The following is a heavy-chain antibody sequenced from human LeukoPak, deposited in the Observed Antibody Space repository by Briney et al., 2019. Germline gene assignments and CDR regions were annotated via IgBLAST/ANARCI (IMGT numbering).Heavy chain of an antibody. J-gene: IGHJ6*03. CDR1: GGSISSHY. Sequence: SETLSLTCTVSGGSISSHYWSWIRQPPGKRLEWIGYIYYSGSTNYNPSLKSRVTISVDTSKNQFSLKLSSVTAADTAVYYCASCVYSSSSFYYYYYMDVWGKGTTVTVSS. D-gene: IGHD6-6*01. CDR2: IYYSGST. V-gene: IGHV4-59*11. CDR3: ASCVYSSSSFYYYYYMDV.